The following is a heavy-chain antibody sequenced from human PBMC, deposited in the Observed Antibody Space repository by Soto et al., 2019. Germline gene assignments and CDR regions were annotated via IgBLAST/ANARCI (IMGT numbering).Heavy chain of an antibody. V-gene: IGHV5-10-1*03. D-gene: IGHD4-4*01. CDR3: VRHGNVTPYYFDC. J-gene: IGHJ4*02. CDR2: IDPSDSYT. Sequence: EVQLVQSGAEVKKPGESLTISCKGSGYKFIGYWISWVRQMPGKGLEWVGRIDPSDSYTSYSPSFQGHVTISVDKSISTAYLQWRSLQASDTAKYYCVRHGNVTPYYFDCWGRGTLVPVSS. CDR1: GYKFIGYW.